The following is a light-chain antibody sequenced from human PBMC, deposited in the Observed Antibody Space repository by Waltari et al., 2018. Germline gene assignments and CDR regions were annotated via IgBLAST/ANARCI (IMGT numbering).Light chain of an antibody. CDR3: QSQDTDLLKV. CDR1: RGSIGAHF. Sequence: NFMLTQPHSVSESPGKTVTISCTPRRGSIGAHFVQSYQQRPGSAPTIIIYDDDQKSSGVPDRFSAYVDRSANSASLTISGLQTDDEADYHCQSQDTDLLKVFGGGTKVTVL. J-gene: IGLJ2*01. V-gene: IGLV6-57*03. CDR2: DDD.